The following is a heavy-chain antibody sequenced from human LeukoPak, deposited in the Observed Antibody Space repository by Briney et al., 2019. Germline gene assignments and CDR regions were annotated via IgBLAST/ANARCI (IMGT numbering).Heavy chain of an antibody. CDR2: IIYSGSS. Sequence: SETLSLTCTVSGDSITTYYWSWIRQPPGKGLEWIGFIIYSGSSTYSPSLKSRVAMSMDTSNNQFSLKLSSVTAADTAVYYWGEGAGWYNYWGQGTLVTVSS. CDR3: GEGAGWYNY. V-gene: IGHV4-59*01. J-gene: IGHJ4*02. CDR1: GDSITTYY. D-gene: IGHD6-19*01.